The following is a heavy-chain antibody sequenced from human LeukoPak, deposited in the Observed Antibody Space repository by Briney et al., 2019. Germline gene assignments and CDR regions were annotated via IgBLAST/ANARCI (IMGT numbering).Heavy chain of an antibody. CDR2: ISSSGSTI. CDR1: GFTFSSYE. CDR3: ARGHTSGWNIYSY. J-gene: IGHJ4*02. Sequence: PGGSLRLSCAASGFTFSSYEMNWVRQAPGKGLEWVSYISSSGSTIYYADSVEGRFTISRDNAKNSLYLQMNSLRAEDTAIYYCARGHTSGWNIYSYWGQGTLVTVSS. V-gene: IGHV3-48*03. D-gene: IGHD6-19*01.